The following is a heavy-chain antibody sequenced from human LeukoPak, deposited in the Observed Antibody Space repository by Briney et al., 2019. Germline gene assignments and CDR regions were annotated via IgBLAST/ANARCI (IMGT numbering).Heavy chain of an antibody. V-gene: IGHV3-21*01. D-gene: IGHD1-26*01. CDR3: ARGGYSGTYFFDY. CDR1: GFTFSNYG. Sequence: TGGSLRLSCTASGFTFSNYGLNWVRQAPGKGLEWVSFIDTSGSYIYYGDSVKGRVTISRDNAKTTLYLQMDSLTAEDTAVYYCARGGYSGTYFFDYWGQGTPVTVSS. CDR2: IDTSGSYI. J-gene: IGHJ4*02.